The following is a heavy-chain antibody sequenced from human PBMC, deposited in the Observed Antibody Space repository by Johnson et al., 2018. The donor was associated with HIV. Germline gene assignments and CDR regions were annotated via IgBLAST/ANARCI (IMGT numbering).Heavy chain of an antibody. J-gene: IGHJ3*02. D-gene: IGHD2-8*01. Sequence: VQLVESGGGLVQPGGSLRLSCAASGFTVSSNYMSWVRQAPGKGLEWVSVIYSGDSTYYADSVKGRFTISRDNSKNTLYLQRNRRRAEDTAVYYCATRDPTYRPGVFDIWGQGTMVTVSS. V-gene: IGHV3-66*01. CDR1: GFTVSSNY. CDR3: ATRDPTYRPGVFDI. CDR2: IYSGDST.